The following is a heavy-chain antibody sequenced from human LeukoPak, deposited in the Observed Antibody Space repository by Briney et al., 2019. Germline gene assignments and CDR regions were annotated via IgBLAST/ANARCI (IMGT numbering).Heavy chain of an antibody. CDR1: GFTFSSYA. V-gene: IGHV3-30*04. D-gene: IGHD4-17*01. CDR2: ISYDGRNK. J-gene: IGHJ3*01. Sequence: PGGSLRLSCAASGFTFSSYAMHWVRQAPGKGLEWVAVISYDGRNKVYADSVKGRLSISRDNSKNTLYLEVKSLSSEDTAAYYCARSAGDPHASDLWGQGTVVTVSS. CDR3: ARSAGDPHASDL.